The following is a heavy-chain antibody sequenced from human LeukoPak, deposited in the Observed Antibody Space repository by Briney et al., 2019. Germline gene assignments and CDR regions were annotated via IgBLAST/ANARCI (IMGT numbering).Heavy chain of an antibody. Sequence: SETLSLTCTVSGGSISSYYWSWIRQPAGKGLEWIGYIYYSGSTNYNPSLKSRVTISVDTSKNQFSLKLSSVTAADTAVYYCARDSSSTGDYYMDVWGKGTTVTVSS. J-gene: IGHJ6*03. CDR2: IYYSGST. D-gene: IGHD1-26*01. CDR3: ARDSSSTGDYYMDV. CDR1: GGSISSYY. V-gene: IGHV4-59*01.